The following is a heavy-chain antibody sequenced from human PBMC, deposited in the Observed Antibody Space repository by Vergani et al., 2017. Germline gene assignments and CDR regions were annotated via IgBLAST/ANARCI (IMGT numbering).Heavy chain of an antibody. V-gene: IGHV4-4*03. J-gene: IGHJ4*02. D-gene: IGHD1-26*01. CDR2: ICHTEDT. Sequence: QVQLQESGPGLVKPPGTLSLSCAVSGDSISSNNCWTWVRQPPGKGLEWIGVICHTEDTKYSPSLKSRVTVSVDESRNLFSLRLNSVTAADTAVYYCATIGYRRGGYYFDYWGQGILVTVSS. CDR1: GDSISSNNC. CDR3: ATIGYRRGGYYFDY.